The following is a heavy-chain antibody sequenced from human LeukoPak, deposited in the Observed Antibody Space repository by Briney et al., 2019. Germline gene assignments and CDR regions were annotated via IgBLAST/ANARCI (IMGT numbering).Heavy chain of an antibody. V-gene: IGHV4-39*07. Sequence: PSETLSLTCTVSGGSISSSSYYWGWIRQPPGKGLEWIGSIYYSGSTYYNPSLKSRVTISVDKSKNQFSLKLSSVTAADTAVYYCARESDSSGYINAFDIWGQGTMVTVSS. CDR3: ARESDSSGYINAFDI. D-gene: IGHD3-22*01. CDR1: GGSISSSSYY. J-gene: IGHJ3*02. CDR2: IYYSGST.